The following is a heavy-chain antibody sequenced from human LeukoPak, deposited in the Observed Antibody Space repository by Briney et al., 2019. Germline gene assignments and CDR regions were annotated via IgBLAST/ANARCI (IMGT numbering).Heavy chain of an antibody. CDR1: GYTFTSYA. D-gene: IGHD2-2*01. Sequence: ASVKVSCKASGYTFTSYAMNWVRQAPGQGLEWMGWINTNTGNPTYAQGFTGRFVFSLDTSVSTAYLQISSLKAEDTAVYYCARGGIVVVPAAMVFRLDPWGQGTLVTVSS. J-gene: IGHJ5*02. CDR2: INTNTGNP. CDR3: ARGGIVVVPAAMVFRLDP. V-gene: IGHV7-4-1*02.